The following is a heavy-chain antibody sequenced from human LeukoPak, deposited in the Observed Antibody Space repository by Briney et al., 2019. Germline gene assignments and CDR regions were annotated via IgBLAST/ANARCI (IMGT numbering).Heavy chain of an antibody. J-gene: IGHJ4*02. D-gene: IGHD3-22*01. V-gene: IGHV4-34*01. CDR3: ARADYYYDSSGYYVHDY. CDR2: INHSGST. CDR1: GGSFSGYY. Sequence: PSETLSLTCVVYGGSFSGYYWSWIRQPPGKGLEWIGEINHSGSTNYNPSLKSRVTISVDTSKNQFSLKLSSVAAADTAVYYCARADYYYDSSGYYVHDYWGQGTLVTVSS.